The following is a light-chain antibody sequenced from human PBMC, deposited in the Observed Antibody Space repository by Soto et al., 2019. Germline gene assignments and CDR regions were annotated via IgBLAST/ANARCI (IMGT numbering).Light chain of an antibody. V-gene: IGKV3-20*01. J-gene: IGKJ2*01. Sequence: EMVLTQSPGTLSLSPGERATLSCRASQSVSSSYLAWYQQKPVQAPRLLIYVASRMATGIPDRFSGSGSGTDFTLTISRLEPEDVAVSDWQQYGSSPTYTFGQGTKLEIK. CDR2: VAS. CDR1: QSVSSSY. CDR3: QQYGSSPTYT.